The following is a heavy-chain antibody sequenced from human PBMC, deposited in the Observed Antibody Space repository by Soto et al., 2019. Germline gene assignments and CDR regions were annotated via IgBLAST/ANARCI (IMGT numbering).Heavy chain of an antibody. D-gene: IGHD2-2*01. CDR1: GGSISSGDYY. Sequence: SETLSLTCTVSGGSISSGDYYWSWIRQPPGKGLEWIGYIYYSGSTYYNPSLKSRVTISVDTSKNQFSLKLSSVTAADTAVYYCARFGVPAAKSWYYYYGMDVWGQGTTVTVSS. CDR2: IYYSGST. CDR3: ARFGVPAAKSWYYYYGMDV. V-gene: IGHV4-30-4*01. J-gene: IGHJ6*02.